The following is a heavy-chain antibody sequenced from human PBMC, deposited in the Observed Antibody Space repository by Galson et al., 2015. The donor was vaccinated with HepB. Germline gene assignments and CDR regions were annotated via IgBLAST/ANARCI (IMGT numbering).Heavy chain of an antibody. J-gene: IGHJ3*02. D-gene: IGHD6-19*01. CDR2: IIPIFGIA. V-gene: IGHV1-69*13. CDR1: GGTFSSYA. Sequence: SVKVSCKASGGTFSSYAISWVRQAPGQGLEWMGGIIPIFGIANYAQKFQGRVTITADESTSTAYMELSSLRSEDTAVYYCARVLRQWQGRGDAFDIWGQGTMVTVSS. CDR3: ARVLRQWQGRGDAFDI.